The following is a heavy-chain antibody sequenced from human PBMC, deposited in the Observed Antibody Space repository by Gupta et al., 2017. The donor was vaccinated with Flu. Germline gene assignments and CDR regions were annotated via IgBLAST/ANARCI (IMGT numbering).Heavy chain of an antibody. J-gene: IGHJ4*02. Sequence: QVQLVESGGGVVQPGRSLRLSCAASGFTFSSYGMHWVRQAPGKGLEWVAVIWYDGSNKYYADSVKGRFTISRDNFKNTLYLQMNSLRAEDTAVYYCARDFDYYDSRGYYGGVGYWGQGTLVTVSS. CDR2: IWYDGSNK. D-gene: IGHD3-22*01. V-gene: IGHV3-33*01. CDR3: ARDFDYYDSRGYYGGVGY. CDR1: GFTFSSYG.